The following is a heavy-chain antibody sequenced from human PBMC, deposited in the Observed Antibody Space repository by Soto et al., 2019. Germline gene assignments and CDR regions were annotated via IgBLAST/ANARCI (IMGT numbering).Heavy chain of an antibody. CDR2: IYYTGST. D-gene: IGHD6-13*01. Sequence: QLQLQESGPGLVRPSETLSLTCTVSGGSISSGSYYWGWIRQPPGKGLEWIGSIYYTGSTYYNPSLNSRVTISVDTSTNQFSLNLSSVTAADTAVYYCARHRMGSSWYTPPHYWGQGTLVTVSS. CDR3: ARHRMGSSWYTPPHY. CDR1: GGSISSGSYY. V-gene: IGHV4-39*01. J-gene: IGHJ4*02.